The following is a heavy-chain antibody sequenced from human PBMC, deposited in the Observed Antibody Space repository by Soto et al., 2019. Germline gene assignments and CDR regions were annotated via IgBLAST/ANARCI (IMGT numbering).Heavy chain of an antibody. J-gene: IGHJ3*02. V-gene: IGHV1-69*13. Sequence: SVKVSCKAPGGTFSNQAINWVRQAPGQGLEWMGRIIPIFSTTNYAQKFQGRVTMTADESTITAYLELSSLKQDDTAVYYCAREVAADGTFREDVFDIWGQGTLVTVS. CDR1: GGTFSNQA. CDR2: IIPIFSTT. D-gene: IGHD6-13*01. CDR3: AREVAADGTFREDVFDI.